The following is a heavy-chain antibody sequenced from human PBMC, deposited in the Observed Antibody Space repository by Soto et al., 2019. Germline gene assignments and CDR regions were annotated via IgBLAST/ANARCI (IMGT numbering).Heavy chain of an antibody. CDR3: ARELSYYDSSGYYYVGGHYYYGMDV. CDR1: GYTFTSYY. CDR2: INPNSGGT. J-gene: IGHJ6*02. D-gene: IGHD3-22*01. V-gene: IGHV1-2*04. Sequence: ASVKVSCKASGYTFTSYYMHWVRQAPGQGLEWMGWINPNSGGTNYAQKFQGWVTMTRDTSISTAYMELSRLRSDDTAVYYCARELSYYDSSGYYYVGGHYYYGMDVWGQGTTVTVSS.